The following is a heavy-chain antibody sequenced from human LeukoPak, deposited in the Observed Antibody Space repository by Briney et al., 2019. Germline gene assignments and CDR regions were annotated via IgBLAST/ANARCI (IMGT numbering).Heavy chain of an antibody. Sequence: GGSLRLSCGASGFTFSDYAMSWVRQAPGRGLEWVSAISGSGGSTYYADSVKGRFTISRDNSKNTLYLQMNSLRAEDTAVYYCAKTPRIVVVVAARDDAFDIWGQGTMVTVSS. D-gene: IGHD2-15*01. J-gene: IGHJ3*02. V-gene: IGHV3-23*01. CDR3: AKTPRIVVVVAARDDAFDI. CDR2: ISGSGGST. CDR1: GFTFSDYA.